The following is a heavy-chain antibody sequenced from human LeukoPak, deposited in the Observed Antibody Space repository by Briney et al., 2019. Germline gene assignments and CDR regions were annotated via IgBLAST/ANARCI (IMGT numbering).Heavy chain of an antibody. CDR1: GGSLTSYY. CDR2: SYYSGST. D-gene: IGHD4-17*01. Sequence: SETLSLTCTVSGGSLTSYYWSWIRQPPGKGLEWIGYSYYSGSTNYNPSLKSRLSISVDTSKNQFSLRLSSVTAADTAVYYCARVSAYGDYAGTLDYWGQGTLVTVSS. J-gene: IGHJ4*02. CDR3: ARVSAYGDYAGTLDY. V-gene: IGHV4-59*01.